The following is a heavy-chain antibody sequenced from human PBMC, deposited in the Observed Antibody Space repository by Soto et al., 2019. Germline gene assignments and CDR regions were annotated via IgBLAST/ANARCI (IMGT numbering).Heavy chain of an antibody. Sequence: QVQLMQSGAEVKKPGASVKVSCKASGDTFTDYYIHWVRQAPGQGLEWMGTVNPNGGHTTYAQHFLGRLTMTRDTSTSTLYMELTSLTSDDTAIYYCARGGHVVVVTAALDYWGQGTLVTVSS. J-gene: IGHJ4*02. D-gene: IGHD2-21*02. CDR3: ARGGHVVVVTAALDY. CDR1: GDTFTDYY. V-gene: IGHV1-46*01. CDR2: VNPNGGHT.